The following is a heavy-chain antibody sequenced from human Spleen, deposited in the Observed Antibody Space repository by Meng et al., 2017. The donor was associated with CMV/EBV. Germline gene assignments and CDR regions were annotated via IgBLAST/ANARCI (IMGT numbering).Heavy chain of an antibody. D-gene: IGHD6-13*01. V-gene: IGHV3-30-3*01. CDR3: ARAMKQQLVSVWASPNGMDV. Sequence: GESLKISCAASGFTFSSYAMHWVRQAPGKGLEWVAVISYDGSNKYYADSVKGRFTISRDNSKNTLYLQMNSLRAEDTAVYYCARAMKQQLVSVWASPNGMDVWGQGTTVTVSS. CDR1: GFTFSSYA. CDR2: ISYDGSNK. J-gene: IGHJ6*02.